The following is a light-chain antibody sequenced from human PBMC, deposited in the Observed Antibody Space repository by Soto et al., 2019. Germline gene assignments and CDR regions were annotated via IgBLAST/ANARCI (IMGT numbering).Light chain of an antibody. CDR3: QQYNRFSTWT. Sequence: DIQMTQSPSTLSASVGDRVTITCRDSQSISYYLAWYQKKPGKAPKVLIWNASSLQRGVPSRFSGSGSGTEFTLTISSLQPDDFATYYCQQYNRFSTWTFGQGTKVEIK. J-gene: IGKJ1*01. CDR2: NAS. V-gene: IGKV1-5*01. CDR1: QSISYY.